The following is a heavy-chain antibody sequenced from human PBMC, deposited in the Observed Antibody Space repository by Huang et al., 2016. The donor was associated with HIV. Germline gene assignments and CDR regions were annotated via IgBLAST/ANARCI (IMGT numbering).Heavy chain of an antibody. CDR1: AFTFRSYA. Sequence: EMQLLESGGGLVQPGGSLRLYCAASAFTFRSYAMTWVRQAAGKGCGWVSSTSGRGGNTYDADSVKGRFTISRDNSKNTLYLQMNSLRAEDTAVYYCAKVASGYDFSARGSDWFDPWGQGTLVSVSS. D-gene: IGHD5-12*01. V-gene: IGHV3-23*01. CDR2: TSGRGGNT. CDR3: AKVASGYDFSARGSDWFDP. J-gene: IGHJ5*02.